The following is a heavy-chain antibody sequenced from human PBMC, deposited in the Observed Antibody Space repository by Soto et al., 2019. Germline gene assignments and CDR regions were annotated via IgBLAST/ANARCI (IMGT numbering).Heavy chain of an antibody. Sequence: QVQLVESGGGVVQPGRSLRLSCVASGFTFSSCGMHWVRQAPGKGLEWMAIISYDGSNKYYADSVKGRFTISRDNSKNTLYLQMNSLRAEDTAVYYCAKDRSIAARILDYWGQGTLVTVSS. CDR3: AKDRSIAARILDY. J-gene: IGHJ4*02. V-gene: IGHV3-30*18. CDR1: GFTFSSCG. CDR2: ISYDGSNK. D-gene: IGHD6-6*01.